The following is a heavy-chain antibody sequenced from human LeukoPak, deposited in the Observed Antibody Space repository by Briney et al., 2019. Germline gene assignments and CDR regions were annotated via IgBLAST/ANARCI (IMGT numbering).Heavy chain of an antibody. J-gene: IGHJ4*02. D-gene: IGHD4-17*01. Sequence: PGGSLRLSCAASGFTFSSYAMSWVRQAPGKGLEWVSVISGSGGTTYYADSVKGRFAISRDKSKNTLYLQMNSLRADDTAVYYCAKDDYSGYSPDYWGQGTLVTVSS. V-gene: IGHV3-23*01. CDR1: GFTFSSYA. CDR2: ISGSGGTT. CDR3: AKDDYSGYSPDY.